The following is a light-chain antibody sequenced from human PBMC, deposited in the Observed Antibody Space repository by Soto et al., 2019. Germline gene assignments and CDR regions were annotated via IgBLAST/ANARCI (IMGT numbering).Light chain of an antibody. CDR3: HQYVSSWT. CDR2: GAS. Sequence: EIVLTQSPGTLSLSPGERATLSCRASQSVSSTYVAWYQQKSGQAPRLLIYGASSRATGIPDRFSGSGSGTDFTLTISRLEAEDFVVYYCHQYVSSWTFGQGTKVEIK. V-gene: IGKV3-20*01. J-gene: IGKJ1*01. CDR1: QSVSSTY.